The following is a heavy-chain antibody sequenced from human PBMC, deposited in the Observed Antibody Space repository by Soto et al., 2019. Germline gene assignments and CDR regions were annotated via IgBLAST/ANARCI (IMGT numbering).Heavy chain of an antibody. D-gene: IGHD3-22*01. CDR1: GFTFSSYG. CDR3: AKDSYYYDSSGYFDY. CDR2: ISYDGSNK. Sequence: LRLSCAASGFTFSSYGMHWVRQAPGKGLEWVAVISYDGSNKYYADSVKGRFTISRDNSKNTLYLQMNSLRAEDTAVYYCAKDSYYYDSSGYFDYWGQGTLVTVSS. V-gene: IGHV3-30*18. J-gene: IGHJ4*02.